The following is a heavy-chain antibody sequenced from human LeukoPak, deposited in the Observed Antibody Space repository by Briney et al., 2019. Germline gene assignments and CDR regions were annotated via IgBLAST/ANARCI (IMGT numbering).Heavy chain of an antibody. J-gene: IGHJ4*02. CDR3: ARGRGSD. CDR1: GFTDSSGF. CDR2: IHRGGTT. D-gene: IGHD2-15*01. Sequence: GGSLRLSCEASGFTDSSGFMGWVRQAPGKGLEWVSIIHRGGTTYYADSVKGRFTTSRDSFKNTLNRQMNSLRAEDTAVYYCARGRGSDWGQGTLVTVSS. V-gene: IGHV3-53*01.